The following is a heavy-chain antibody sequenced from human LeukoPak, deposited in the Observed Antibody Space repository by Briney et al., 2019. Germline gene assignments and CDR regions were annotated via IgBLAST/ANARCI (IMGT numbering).Heavy chain of an antibody. CDR2: IYYIGII. D-gene: IGHD1-26*01. V-gene: IGHV4-39*06. CDR3: ARYSGSYPHDAFDI. Sequence: SETLSLTCTVSLVSISSIDSSWGWGCQPPGTGQERLASIYYIGIIYSNPSLKSLVTMSVDTSKNHFTLKLTSVTAADTAVYYCARYSGSYPHDAFDIWGQGTMVTVSS. CDR1: LVSISSIDSS. J-gene: IGHJ3*02.